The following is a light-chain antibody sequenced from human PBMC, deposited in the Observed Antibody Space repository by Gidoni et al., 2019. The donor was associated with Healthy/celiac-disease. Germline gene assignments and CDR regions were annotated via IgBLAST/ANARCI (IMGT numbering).Light chain of an antibody. CDR2: KAS. V-gene: IGKV1-5*03. J-gene: IGKJ1*01. CDR3: QQYNSYPPWT. Sequence: DIQITPSPSTLSASVGDRVTITCRASQSITSWLAWYQQKPGKAPKLLIYKASSLESGVPSRFSGSGSGTEFNITISSLQPDDFATYYCQQYNSYPPWTFGQGTKVEIK. CDR1: QSITSW.